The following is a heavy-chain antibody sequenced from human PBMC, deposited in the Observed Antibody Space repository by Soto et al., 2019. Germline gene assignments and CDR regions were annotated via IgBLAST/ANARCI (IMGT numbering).Heavy chain of an antibody. Sequence: ASVKVSCKASGYTFTSYGIIWVRQAPGQGLEWMGWISAYNGNTNYAQKLQGRVTMTTDTSTSTAYMELRSLRSDDTAVYYCARDEGYCSGGSCYYYYYGMDVWGQGTTVTVSS. CDR2: ISAYNGNT. CDR3: ARDEGYCSGGSCYYYYYGMDV. V-gene: IGHV1-18*01. D-gene: IGHD2-15*01. J-gene: IGHJ6*02. CDR1: GYTFTSYG.